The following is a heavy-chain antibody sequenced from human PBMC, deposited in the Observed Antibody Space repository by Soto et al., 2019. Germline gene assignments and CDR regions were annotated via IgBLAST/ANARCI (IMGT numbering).Heavy chain of an antibody. CDR2: ISYDGSNK. Sequence: QVQLVESGGGVVQPGRSLRLSCAASGFTFSSYGMHWVRQAPGKGLEWVAIISYDGSNKYYADSVKGRFTISRDNSKNTLYLQMNSLRDEDTDVYYFAKDWGIDRVVRGIDYWGQGALVTVSS. CDR1: GFTFSSYG. J-gene: IGHJ4*02. CDR3: AKDWGIDRVVRGIDY. D-gene: IGHD3-3*01. V-gene: IGHV3-30*18.